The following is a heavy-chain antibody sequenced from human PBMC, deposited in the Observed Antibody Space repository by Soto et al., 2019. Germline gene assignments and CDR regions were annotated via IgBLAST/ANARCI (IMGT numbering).Heavy chain of an antibody. CDR3: ARDLGRTAAGYYYYYAMDV. CDR2: IKGDGSEK. J-gene: IGHJ6*02. D-gene: IGHD2-2*01. CDR1: GFTFSNYW. Sequence: GGSLRRSCAASGFTFSNYWMNWVRQVPGKGLEWVANIKGDGSEKYFVDSVKGRFTISRDNAKNSLYLQMNSLRAEDTATYYCARDLGRTAAGYYYYYAMDVWGQGTTVTVSS. V-gene: IGHV3-7*01.